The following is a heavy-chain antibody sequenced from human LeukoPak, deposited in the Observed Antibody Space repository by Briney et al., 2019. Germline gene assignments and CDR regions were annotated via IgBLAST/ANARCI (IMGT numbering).Heavy chain of an antibody. CDR3: ARDLGYYYDSSGYYSPDAFDI. CDR2: ISSSSSYI. CDR1: GFTFSSYS. J-gene: IGHJ3*02. Sequence: GGSLRLSCAASGFTFSSYSMNWVRQAPGKGLEWVSSISSSSSYIYYADSVKGRFTISRDNAKSSLYLQMNSLRAEDTAVYYCARDLGYYYDSSGYYSPDAFDIWGQGTMVTVSS. D-gene: IGHD3-22*01. V-gene: IGHV3-21*01.